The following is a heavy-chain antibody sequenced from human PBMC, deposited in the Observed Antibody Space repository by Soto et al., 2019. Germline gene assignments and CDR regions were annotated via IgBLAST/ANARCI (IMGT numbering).Heavy chain of an antibody. Sequence: EVQLLESGGGLVQPGGSLRLSCAASGFTFASYAMSWDRQAPGKGLEWVSGISGSGGNTYNADSVKGRFTISRDNSKNTLYLDMISLRAEDTAVYYCAKGLSIAAAGTFDYWGQGTLVTVSS. J-gene: IGHJ4*02. CDR2: ISGSGGNT. CDR1: GFTFASYA. V-gene: IGHV3-23*01. D-gene: IGHD6-13*01. CDR3: AKGLSIAAAGTFDY.